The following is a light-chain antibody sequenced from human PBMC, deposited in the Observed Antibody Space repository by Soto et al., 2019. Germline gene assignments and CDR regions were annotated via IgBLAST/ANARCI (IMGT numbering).Light chain of an antibody. CDR3: AAWDDSLNGWV. J-gene: IGLJ3*02. CDR1: SSNVGGNN. Sequence: QSVLTQPPSASATPGQRVIISCSGGSSNVGGNNVHWYQQFPGTAPKLLIYRNDQRPSGVPDRFSGSKSGTSASLAISGLQSEDEADYYCAAWDDSLNGWVFGGGTKLTVL. V-gene: IGLV1-44*01. CDR2: RND.